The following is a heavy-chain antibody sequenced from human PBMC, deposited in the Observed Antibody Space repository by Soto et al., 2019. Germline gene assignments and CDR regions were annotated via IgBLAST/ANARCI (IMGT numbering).Heavy chain of an antibody. CDR2: IYTSGST. V-gene: IGHV4-4*07. Sequence: XETLSLTCTVSGGSISSYDWSWIRQPAGKGLEWIGRIYTSGSTNYNPSLKSRVTMSVDTSKNQFSLKLSSVTAADTAVYYCARALGGLLWLGESYYGMDFWGQGTTVTVSS. CDR3: ARALGGLLWLGESYYGMDF. J-gene: IGHJ6*02. CDR1: GGSISSYD. D-gene: IGHD3-10*01.